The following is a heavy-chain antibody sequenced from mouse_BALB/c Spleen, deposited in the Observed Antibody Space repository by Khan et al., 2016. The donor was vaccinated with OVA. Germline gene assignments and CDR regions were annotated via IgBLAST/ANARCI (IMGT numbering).Heavy chain of an antibody. J-gene: IGHJ2*01. CDR2: IIPSSGYT. Sequence: QVQLKQSGAELAKPGASVKMSCKASGFTFSNYCIHWVNQRPGQGLEWIGYIIPSSGYTYYNQSFNDKATLTTDKSHSTAYMHLRSLTTEVSAVSYYARTRIDYWGQGTTLTVSA. V-gene: IGHV1-7*01. CDR3: ARTRIDY. CDR1: GFTFSNYC.